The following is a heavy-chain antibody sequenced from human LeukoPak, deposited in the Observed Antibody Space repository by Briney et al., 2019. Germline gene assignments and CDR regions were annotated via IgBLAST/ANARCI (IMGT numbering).Heavy chain of an antibody. Sequence: GGSLRLSCVASGFTFSSYSTNWVRQAPGKGPEWVAVISYDGSNKFYADSVKGRFTISRDNSKNTLYLQMDSLRAEDTAVYYCARDYYYGSDYWGQGTLVTVSS. CDR3: ARDYYYGSDY. D-gene: IGHD3-10*01. V-gene: IGHV3-30*03. CDR1: GFTFSSYS. J-gene: IGHJ4*02. CDR2: ISYDGSNK.